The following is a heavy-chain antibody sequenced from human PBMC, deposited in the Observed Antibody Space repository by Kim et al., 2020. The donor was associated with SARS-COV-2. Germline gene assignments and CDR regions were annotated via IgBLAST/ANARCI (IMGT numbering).Heavy chain of an antibody. D-gene: IGHD3-3*01. J-gene: IGHJ5*02. CDR2: INDDGSTT. Sequence: GGSLRLSCAASGFSVRSDWMHWVRPVPGKWLEWVARINDDGSTTTPADSVKGRFSISRDSAKNMLLLEMNNLRVEDTAIYYCSRYTFGPLDHWVRGTLVT. CDR1: GFSVRSDW. V-gene: IGHV3-74*01. CDR3: SRYTFGPLDH.